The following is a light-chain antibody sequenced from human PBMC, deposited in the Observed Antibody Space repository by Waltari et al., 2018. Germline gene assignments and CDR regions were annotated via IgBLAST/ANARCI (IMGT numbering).Light chain of an antibody. Sequence: ETVMTQSPATLSVSPGATATLSCRASQNVDSSLAWYHQRPGQPPMLRLSAASPRASGVTARFSGSGSGTEFTLTISSLQSEDSAVYYCQQYNNWPPLTFGGGTKVELK. CDR3: QQYNNWPPLT. CDR1: QNVDSS. CDR2: AAS. V-gene: IGKV3-15*01. J-gene: IGKJ4*01.